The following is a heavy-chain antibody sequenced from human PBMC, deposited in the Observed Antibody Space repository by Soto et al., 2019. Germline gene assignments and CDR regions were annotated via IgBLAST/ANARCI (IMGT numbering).Heavy chain of an antibody. CDR3: AKDIGNQILLDH. D-gene: IGHD1-26*01. Sequence: SLRLSCAGSRFTYDDYAEYWVRPTPGKGLELVSSISGNSGKIGYADSVEGRFTISRDNAKNSLSLQMDSLQAEDSGLYYCAKDIGNQILLDHWGHGTLVNVSS. CDR2: ISGNSGKI. CDR1: RFTYDDYA. J-gene: IGHJ4*01. V-gene: IGHV3-9*01.